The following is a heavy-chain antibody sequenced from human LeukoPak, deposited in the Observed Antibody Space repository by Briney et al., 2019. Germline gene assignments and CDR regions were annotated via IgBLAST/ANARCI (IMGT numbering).Heavy chain of an antibody. CDR2: IIPIFGTA. CDR3: ARTATFGVVIIHWFDP. Sequence: ASVKVSCKASGYTFTSYYMHWVRQAPGQGLEWMGGIIPIFGTANYAQKFQGRVTITADESTSTAYMELSSLRSEDTAVYYCARTATFGVVIIHWFDPWGQGTLVTVSS. D-gene: IGHD3-3*01. V-gene: IGHV1-69*13. CDR1: GYTFTSYY. J-gene: IGHJ5*02.